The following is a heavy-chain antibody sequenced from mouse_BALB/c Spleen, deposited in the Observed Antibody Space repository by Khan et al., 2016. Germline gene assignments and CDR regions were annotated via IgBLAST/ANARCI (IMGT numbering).Heavy chain of an antibody. CDR1: GFTFSNFG. J-gene: IGHJ2*01. CDR2: ISSGSSTI. CDR3: GRGDF. V-gene: IGHV5-17*02. Sequence: EVELVESGGGLVQPGGSRKLSCAASGFTFSNFGMHWVRQAPEKGLEWVAFISSGSSTIYYADTVKGRFTFSRDNPKTTLFLQMTSLGSEDTAMYYCGRGDFWGRGTTLTVSS.